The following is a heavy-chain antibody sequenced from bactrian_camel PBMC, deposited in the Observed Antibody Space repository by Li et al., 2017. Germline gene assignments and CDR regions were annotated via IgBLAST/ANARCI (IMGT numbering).Heavy chain of an antibody. V-gene: IGHV3S40*01. CDR3: AAEMELTYCSSTYPPPYTY. J-gene: IGHJ4*01. D-gene: IGHD2*01. CDR2: TQRDDGST. CDR1: GFTFSNYD. Sequence: QLVESGGGLVQPGGSLRLSCAASGFTFSNYDMHWVRQAPGKGLEWVSRTQRDDGSTHYADSVKGRFTISKDSAKKALYLQMNNLNPDDTAMYYCAAEMELTYCSSTYPPPYTYWSQG.